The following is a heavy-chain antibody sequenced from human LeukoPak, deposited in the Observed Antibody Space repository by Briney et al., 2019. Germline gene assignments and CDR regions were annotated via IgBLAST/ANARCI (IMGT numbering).Heavy chain of an antibody. CDR2: IYYTGST. Sequence: PSETLSLTCTVSGGSISSYYWSWIRQPPGKGLEWIGYIYYTGSTNYNPSLKSRVTISVDTSKNQFSLKLSSVTAADTAVYYCARDYGGGLVAFDIWGQGTMVTVSS. V-gene: IGHV4-59*01. D-gene: IGHD4-23*01. CDR1: GGSISSYY. CDR3: ARDYGGGLVAFDI. J-gene: IGHJ3*02.